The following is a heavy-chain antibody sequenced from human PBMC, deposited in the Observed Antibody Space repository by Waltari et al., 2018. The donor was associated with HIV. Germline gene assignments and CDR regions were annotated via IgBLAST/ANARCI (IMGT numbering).Heavy chain of an antibody. CDR2: INQDENKR. CDR3: ARDSNPAQGSVWYDAFDI. J-gene: IGHJ3*02. V-gene: IGHV3-7*01. Sequence: EVQLVESGGGLVQPGGSLRLSCAASGFTFSGSWITWVRQAPGKGXXXEDNINQDENKRNYVDSVKGRYTISRDNAKNSLYLKMNSLTAADTAVYYCARDSNPAQGSVWYDAFDIWGQGTMVTVSS. CDR1: GFTFSGSW. D-gene: IGHD6-13*01.